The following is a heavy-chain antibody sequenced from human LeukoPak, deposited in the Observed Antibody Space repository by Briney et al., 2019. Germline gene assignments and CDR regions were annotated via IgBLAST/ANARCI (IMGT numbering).Heavy chain of an antibody. Sequence: PGGSLRLSRAASGFTFSSYGMHWARQAPGKGLEWVAVIWDDGSSKYYGDSVKGRFTISRDNSKNTLYLQMNSLRAEDTAVYYCAKPTRGSGSFLIDFWGQGTLVTVSS. D-gene: IGHD1-26*01. CDR1: GFTFSSYG. J-gene: IGHJ4*02. V-gene: IGHV3-33*06. CDR3: AKPTRGSGSFLIDF. CDR2: IWDDGSSK.